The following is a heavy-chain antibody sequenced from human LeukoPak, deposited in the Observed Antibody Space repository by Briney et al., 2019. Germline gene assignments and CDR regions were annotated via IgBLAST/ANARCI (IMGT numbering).Heavy chain of an antibody. CDR2: IKTKAHGGTT. CDR3: TTGLHQSGGVDY. J-gene: IGHJ4*02. V-gene: IGHV3-15*01. Sequence: GGPLRLSCAASGFTFSDAWMNWVRQAPGKGLEWVGRIKTKAHGGTTDYSAPVKGRFTISRDDSKNTLYLQMNSLQTEDTALYYCTTGLHQSGGVDYWGQGTLVTVSS. D-gene: IGHD1-26*01. CDR1: GFTFSDAW.